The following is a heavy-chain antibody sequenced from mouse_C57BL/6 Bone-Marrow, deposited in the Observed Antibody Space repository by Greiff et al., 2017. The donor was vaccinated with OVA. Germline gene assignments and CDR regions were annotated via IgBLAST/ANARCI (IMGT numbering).Heavy chain of an antibody. CDR1: GFTFSDYY. V-gene: IGHV5-12*01. Sequence: EVKLVESGGGLVQPGGSLKLSCAASGFTFSDYYMYWVRQTPEKRLEWVAYISNGGGSTYYPDTVKGRFTISRDNAKNTLYLQMSRLKSEDTAMYYCARRYYYGSSSWFAYWGQGTLVTVSA. CDR3: ARRYYYGSSSWFAY. J-gene: IGHJ3*01. D-gene: IGHD1-1*01. CDR2: ISNGGGST.